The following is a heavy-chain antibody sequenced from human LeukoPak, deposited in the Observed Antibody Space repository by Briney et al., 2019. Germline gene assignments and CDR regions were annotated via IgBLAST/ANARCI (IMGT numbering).Heavy chain of an antibody. CDR1: GGTFSSYA. D-gene: IGHD3-3*01. CDR3: ARPRTYYDFWRGYPPFDY. CDR2: IITNFGTT. V-gene: IGHV1-69*13. J-gene: IGHJ4*02. Sequence: SVKVSCKASGGTFSSYAISWVRQAPGQGLEWMGGIITNFGTTNYAQKFQGSVTITADESTSTVYMELSSLRSEDTAVYYCARPRTYYDFWRGYPPFDYWGQGTLVTVSS.